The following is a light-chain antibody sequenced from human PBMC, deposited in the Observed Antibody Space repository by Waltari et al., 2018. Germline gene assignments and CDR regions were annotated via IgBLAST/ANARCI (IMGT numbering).Light chain of an antibody. CDR2: EVN. J-gene: IGLJ2*01. CDR1: SSDVGGHNY. CDR3: SSYTSSSTVV. V-gene: IGLV2-14*01. Sequence: QSALTQPASVSGSPGQSITISCTGTSSDVGGHNYAPWYQHHPGKAPKLMIYEVNNRPSGVSTRFSGSKSGNTASLTISDLQAEDEADYHCSSYTSSSTVVFGGGTKLTVL.